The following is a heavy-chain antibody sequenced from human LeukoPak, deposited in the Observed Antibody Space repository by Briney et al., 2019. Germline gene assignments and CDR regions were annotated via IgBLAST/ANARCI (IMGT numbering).Heavy chain of an antibody. Sequence: GGSLRLSCAASGFTVSSNYMSCVRQAPGEGLEWVSVIYSGVSTHYADSVKGRFTISRDNSKNTLYLQMNSLRVEDTAVYYCARVEAGVRGASEYWGQGTLVTVSS. CDR3: ARVEAGVRGASEY. J-gene: IGHJ4*02. D-gene: IGHD3-10*01. V-gene: IGHV3-53*01. CDR1: GFTVSSNY. CDR2: IYSGVST.